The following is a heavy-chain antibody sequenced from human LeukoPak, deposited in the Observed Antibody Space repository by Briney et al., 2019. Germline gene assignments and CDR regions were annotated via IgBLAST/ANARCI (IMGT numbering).Heavy chain of an antibody. V-gene: IGHV7-4-1*02. Sequence: ASVKVSYKASGYTLTGYAMNWVRQAPGQGLEWMGWINTNTGNPTYAQGFTGRFVFSLDTSVSTAYLQISSLKAEDTAVYYCARDAMAGTPGPLGYWGQGTLVTVSS. CDR3: ARDAMAGTPGPLGY. D-gene: IGHD6-19*01. CDR1: GYTLTGYA. CDR2: INTNTGNP. J-gene: IGHJ4*02.